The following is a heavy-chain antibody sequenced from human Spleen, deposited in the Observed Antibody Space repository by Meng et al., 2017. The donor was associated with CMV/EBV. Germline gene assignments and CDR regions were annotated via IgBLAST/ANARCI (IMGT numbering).Heavy chain of an antibody. D-gene: IGHD3-3*01. Sequence: ASVKVSCKASGYIFTTYGISWVRQAPGQGLEWMGWISAYNGNTNYAQKLQGRVTMTTDTSTSTAYMELRSLQSDDTAVYYCARVDFPGSRKAYFGMDVWGQGTMVTVSS. CDR3: ARVDFPGSRKAYFGMDV. J-gene: IGHJ6*02. CDR2: ISAYNGNT. CDR1: GYIFTTYG. V-gene: IGHV1-18*01.